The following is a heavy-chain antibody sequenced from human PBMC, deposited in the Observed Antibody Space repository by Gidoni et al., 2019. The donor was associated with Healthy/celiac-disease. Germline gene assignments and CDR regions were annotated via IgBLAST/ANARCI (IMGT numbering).Heavy chain of an antibody. Sequence: QVQLVESGGGVVQPGRSLRLSCAASGFTFSSYGMHWVRQAPGKGLAWVAVIWYDGSNKYYADSVKGRFTISRDNSKNTLYLQMNSLRAEDTAVYYCARAGRGLRGYYGMDVWGQGTTVTVSS. J-gene: IGHJ6*02. CDR1: GFTFSSYG. CDR2: IWYDGSNK. D-gene: IGHD1-26*01. CDR3: ARAGRGLRGYYGMDV. V-gene: IGHV3-33*01.